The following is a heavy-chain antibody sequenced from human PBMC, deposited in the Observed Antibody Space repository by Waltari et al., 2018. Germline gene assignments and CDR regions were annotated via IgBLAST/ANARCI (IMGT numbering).Heavy chain of an antibody. CDR3: AREAPNYYYYMDV. CDR2: IGGNDGSI. V-gene: IGHV3-21*01. J-gene: IGHJ6*03. Sequence: EVQLVESGGGLVKPGGSLRLSCAASGFTFSSYSMNWVRQPPGKGLQWVAAIGGNDGSIYYADSIKGRFTVSRDNARSSLFLQMNSLGADDTALYFCAREAPNYYYYMDVWGKGTTVTVSS. CDR1: GFTFSSYS.